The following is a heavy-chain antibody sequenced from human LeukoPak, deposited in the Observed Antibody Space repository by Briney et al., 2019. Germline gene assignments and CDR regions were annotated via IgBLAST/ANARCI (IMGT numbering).Heavy chain of an antibody. CDR3: AREGVPSLLGFDC. V-gene: IGHV1-2*02. J-gene: IGHJ4*02. CDR1: GYTFTGYY. D-gene: IGHD1-26*01. Sequence: ASVKVSCKASGYTFTGYYMHWVRQAPGQGLEWMGWINPNSGGTDYAQKFQGRVTLTRDTSISTLYMDLSGLRSDDAAVYYYAREGVPSLLGFDCWGQGSLVTVSS. CDR2: INPNSGGT.